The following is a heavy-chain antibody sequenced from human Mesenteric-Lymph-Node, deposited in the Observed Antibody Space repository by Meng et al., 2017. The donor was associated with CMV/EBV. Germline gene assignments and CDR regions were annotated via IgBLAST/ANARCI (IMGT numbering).Heavy chain of an antibody. CDR3: ATYSSSSVGWFDP. D-gene: IGHD6-6*01. CDR2: IIPIFGTA. CDR1: GGTFSSYD. J-gene: IGHJ5*02. Sequence: KAYGGTFSSYDISWVRQDPGQGIEWMGGIIPIFGTANYAQKFQSRVTITTDESTSTAYMELSSLRSEDTAVYYCATYSSSSVGWFDPWGQGTLVTVSS. V-gene: IGHV1-69*05.